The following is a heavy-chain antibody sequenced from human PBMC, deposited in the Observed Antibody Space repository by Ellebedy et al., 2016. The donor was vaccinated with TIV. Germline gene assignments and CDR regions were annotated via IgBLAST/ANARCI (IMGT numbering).Heavy chain of an antibody. CDR1: GGSISSRSYY. V-gene: IGHV4-39*07. CDR3: ARGLYDSSGYYYGIDY. J-gene: IGHJ4*02. D-gene: IGHD3-22*01. CDR2: ISYSGST. Sequence: SETLSLTCTVSGGSISSRSYYWGWIRQSPGKGLEWIGSISYSGSTYYNPSLKSRVTISVDTSKNQFSLKLSSVTAADTAVYYCARGLYDSSGYYYGIDYWGQGTLVTVSS.